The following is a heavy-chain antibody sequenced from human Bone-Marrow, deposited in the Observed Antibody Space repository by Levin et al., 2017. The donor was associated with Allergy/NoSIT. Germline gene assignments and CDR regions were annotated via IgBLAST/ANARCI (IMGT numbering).Heavy chain of an antibody. CDR1: GGSISSSNW. Sequence: SETLSLTCAVSGGSISSSNWWSWVRQPPGKGLEWIGEIYHSGSTNYNPSLKSRVTISVDKSKNQFSLKLSSVTAADTAVYYCAREGEDDYIWGSYRYGSWFDPWGQGTLVTVSS. CDR3: AREGEDDYIWGSYRYGSWFDP. J-gene: IGHJ5*02. CDR2: IYHSGST. D-gene: IGHD3-16*02. V-gene: IGHV4-4*02.